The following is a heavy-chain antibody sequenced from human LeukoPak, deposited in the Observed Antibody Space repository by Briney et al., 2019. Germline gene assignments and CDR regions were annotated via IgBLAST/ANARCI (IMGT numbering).Heavy chain of an antibody. Sequence: ASVKVSCKASGYSSTRYFIHWVRQAPGQGLEWMGIIIPSDGSTSYAQKFQGRVTMTRDTPTSTVYMELSSLRSEDTAVYSCASGKVVSIVRGVIITYFDYWGQGTLVTVS. J-gene: IGHJ4*02. V-gene: IGHV1-46*01. D-gene: IGHD3-10*01. CDR1: GYSSTRYF. CDR2: IIPSDGST. CDR3: ASGKVVSIVRGVIITYFDY.